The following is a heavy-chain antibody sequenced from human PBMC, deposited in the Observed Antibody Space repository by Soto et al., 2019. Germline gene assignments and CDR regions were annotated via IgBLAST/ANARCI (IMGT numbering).Heavy chain of an antibody. J-gene: IGHJ6*03. V-gene: IGHV3-73*01. Sequence: EVQLVESGGGLVQPGGSLKLSCAASGFTFSGSAMHWVRQASGKGLEWVGRIRTKPNSYATAYAASVNGRFTISRDDSKNTAYLQMNSLKTEDTAVDYCTSTVTSYYMDVWGKGTTVTVSS. D-gene: IGHD4-17*01. CDR1: GFTFSGSA. CDR3: TSTVTSYYMDV. CDR2: IRTKPNSYAT.